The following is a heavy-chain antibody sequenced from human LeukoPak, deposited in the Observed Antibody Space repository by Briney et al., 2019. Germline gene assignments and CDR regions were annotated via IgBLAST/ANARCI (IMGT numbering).Heavy chain of an antibody. Sequence: SETLSLTCAVYGGSFSGYYWSWIRQPPGKGLEWIGEINHSGSTNYNPSLKSRVTISVDTSKNQFSLKLSSVTAADTAVYYCARGKRYCSSTSCYVKAVGDSSSLGRHNWFDPWGQGTLVTVSS. J-gene: IGHJ5*02. CDR1: GGSFSGYY. D-gene: IGHD2-2*01. CDR2: INHSGST. CDR3: ARGKRYCSSTSCYVKAVGDSSSLGRHNWFDP. V-gene: IGHV4-34*01.